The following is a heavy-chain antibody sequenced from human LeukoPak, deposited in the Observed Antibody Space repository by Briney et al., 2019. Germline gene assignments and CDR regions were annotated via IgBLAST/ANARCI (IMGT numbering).Heavy chain of an antibody. CDR1: GYTFTSYD. V-gene: IGHV1-2*06. CDR3: ARGPYDYVWGSYRKTAYYYYYGMDV. CDR2: INPNSGGT. D-gene: IGHD3-16*02. Sequence: GASVKVSCKASGYTFTSYDINWVRQATGQGLEWMGRINPNSGGTNYAQKFQGRVTMTRDTSISTAYMELSRLRSDDTAVYYCARGPYDYVWGSYRKTAYYYYYGMDVWGQGTTVTVSS. J-gene: IGHJ6*02.